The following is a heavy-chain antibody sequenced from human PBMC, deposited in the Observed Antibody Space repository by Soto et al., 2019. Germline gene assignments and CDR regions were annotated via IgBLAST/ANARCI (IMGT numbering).Heavy chain of an antibody. CDR1: GGSISSGDYY. CDR2: IYYSGST. D-gene: IGHD2-2*01. Sequence: PSETLSLTCTVSGGSISSGDYYWSWTRQPPGKGLEWIGYIYYSGSTYYNPSLKSRVTISVDTSKNQFSLKLSSVTAADTAVYYCAIFVVVPAAMVHNWFDPWGQGTLVTVSS. J-gene: IGHJ5*02. CDR3: AIFVVVPAAMVHNWFDP. V-gene: IGHV4-30-4*01.